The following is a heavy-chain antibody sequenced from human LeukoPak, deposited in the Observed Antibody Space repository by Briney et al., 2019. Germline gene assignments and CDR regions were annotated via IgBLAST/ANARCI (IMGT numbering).Heavy chain of an antibody. J-gene: IGHJ4*02. D-gene: IGHD1-26*01. CDR2: IYYSGST. V-gene: IGHV4-39*01. CDR3: AIRVGLLQEGYYFDY. CDR1: GDSISSSSYY. Sequence: SETLSLTCTVSGDSISSSSYYWGWIRQPPGKGLEWIGSIYYSGSTYYNPSLKSRVTISVDTSKNQFSLKLSSVTAADTAVYYCAIRVGLLQEGYYFDYWGQGTLVTVSS.